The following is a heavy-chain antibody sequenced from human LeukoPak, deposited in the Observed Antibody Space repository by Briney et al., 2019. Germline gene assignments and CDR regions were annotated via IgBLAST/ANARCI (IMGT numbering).Heavy chain of an antibody. CDR3: ARGYDFWSGYPHYYMDV. J-gene: IGHJ6*03. CDR1: GSSISGYY. D-gene: IGHD3-3*01. Sequence: SETLSLTCTVSGSSISGYYWSWIRQPPGKGLEWIGYIYYSGSTNYNPSLKSRVTISVDTSKNQFSLKLSSVTAADTAVYYCARGYDFWSGYPHYYMDVWGKGTTVTVSS. CDR2: IYYSGST. V-gene: IGHV4-59*01.